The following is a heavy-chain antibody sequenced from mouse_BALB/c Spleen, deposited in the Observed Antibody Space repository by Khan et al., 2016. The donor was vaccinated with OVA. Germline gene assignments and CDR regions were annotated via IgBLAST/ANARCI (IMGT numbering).Heavy chain of an antibody. CDR3: TEGGHGSPFDY. J-gene: IGHJ2*01. CDR1: GYTFTDYN. CDR2: ITPNNGGT. V-gene: IGHV1-18*01. D-gene: IGHD1-1*01. Sequence: EVQLQQSGPELVKPGASVKISCKASGYTFTDYNMDWVKQSHGKSLEWIGDITPNNGGTIYNQKFKGKATLTVDKSSSTAYMELRSLTSEDTAVXYCTEGGHGSPFDYWGQGTTLTVSS.